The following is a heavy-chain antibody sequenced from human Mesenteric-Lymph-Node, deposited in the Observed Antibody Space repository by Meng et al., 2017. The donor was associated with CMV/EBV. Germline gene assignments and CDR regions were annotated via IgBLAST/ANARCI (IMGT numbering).Heavy chain of an antibody. CDR3: ASSYCSGGACYGNFDY. D-gene: IGHD2-15*01. CDR1: GGSIRSYY. Sequence: SGGSIRSYYWSWIRQAPGKGLEWIGYIYSSGSTNYNLSLKGRLTISIDTSKNQFSLKLSSVTAADTAVYYCASSYCSGGACYGNFDYWSQGTLVTVSS. V-gene: IGHV4-59*08. J-gene: IGHJ4*02. CDR2: IYSSGST.